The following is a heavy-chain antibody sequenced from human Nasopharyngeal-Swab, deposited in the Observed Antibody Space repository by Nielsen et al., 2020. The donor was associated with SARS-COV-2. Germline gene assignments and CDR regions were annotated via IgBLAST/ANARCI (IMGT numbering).Heavy chain of an antibody. J-gene: IGHJ4*02. CDR1: GGSINSYY. Sequence: SETLSLTCTVSGGSINSYYWNWIRQPAGKGLEWIGRIYTSGYTNYNPSLKSRVTLSLDTSKNQFSLNLSSVTAADTAVYYCARGSATWDPHYCDYWGQGTLVTVSS. V-gene: IGHV4-4*07. D-gene: IGHD1-26*01. CDR2: IYTSGYT. CDR3: ARGSATWDPHYCDY.